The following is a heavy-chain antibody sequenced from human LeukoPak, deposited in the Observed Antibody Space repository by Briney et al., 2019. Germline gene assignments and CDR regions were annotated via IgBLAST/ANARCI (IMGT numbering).Heavy chain of an antibody. V-gene: IGHV4-39*01. CDR2: ISYSAST. CDR1: GGSISSRSYY. J-gene: IGHJ5*02. Sequence: KPSETLSLTCSVSGGSISSRSYYWGWIRHPPGKGLKWIGSISYSASTYYNPPLKSRVTISVDTSKNQFSLKLSSVTAADTALYYCARQRWLVHNWFDPWGQGTLVTVSS. CDR3: ARQRWLVHNWFDP. D-gene: IGHD6-19*01.